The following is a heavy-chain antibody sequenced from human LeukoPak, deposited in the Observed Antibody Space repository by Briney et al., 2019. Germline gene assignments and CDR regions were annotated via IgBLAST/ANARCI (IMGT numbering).Heavy chain of an antibody. CDR1: GYTSTSYG. CDR3: ARDQGSLTRSWYTGY. D-gene: IGHD6-13*01. Sequence: ASVKVSCKTSGYTSTSYGISWVRQAPGHGLEWMGRINPYSGDTNFAQKFQGRVTMTRDTSITTAYMDLSSLTPDDTAVYFCARDQGSLTRSWYTGYWGQGTQVTVSS. V-gene: IGHV1-2*06. J-gene: IGHJ4*02. CDR2: INPYSGDT.